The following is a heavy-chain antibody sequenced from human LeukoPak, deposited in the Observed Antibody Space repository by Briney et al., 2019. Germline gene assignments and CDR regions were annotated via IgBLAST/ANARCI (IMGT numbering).Heavy chain of an antibody. Sequence: ETLSLTCAVYGGSFSGYYWSWIRQPPGKGLEWVASFDGNADGTHYADSVKGRCTISRDNSKNTVYLQMNSLRAEDTAIYYCVKPRIIGLGWAQFDYWGQGSLVTVSS. CDR3: VKPRIIGLGWAQFDY. J-gene: IGHJ4*02. D-gene: IGHD2-15*01. V-gene: IGHV3-23*01. CDR1: GGSFSGYY. CDR2: FDGNADGT.